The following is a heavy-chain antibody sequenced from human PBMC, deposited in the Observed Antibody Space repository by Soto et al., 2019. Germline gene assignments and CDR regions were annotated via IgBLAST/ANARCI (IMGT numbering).Heavy chain of an antibody. J-gene: IGHJ4*02. D-gene: IGHD7-27*01. CDR1: GYTFSSYA. CDR3: ASDTGDGTFDF. Sequence: QVHLVQSGAEVRKPGASVKVSCKASGYTFSSYAMHWVRQAPGQRLEWMGWINAGYGNTKSSQKFQGRVTISRDTSASTAYMELTSLRSEDTAVYYCASDTGDGTFDFWGQGTLVTVSS. CDR2: INAGYGNT. V-gene: IGHV1-3*01.